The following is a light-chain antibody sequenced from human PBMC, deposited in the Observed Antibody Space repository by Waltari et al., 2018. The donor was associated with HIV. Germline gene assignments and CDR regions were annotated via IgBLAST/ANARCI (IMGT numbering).Light chain of an antibody. Sequence: QSVLTQPPSVSGAPGQRVTISCTGSSSNIGAGYDVHWYQQLPGTAPNLLIYGNSNRPSGVPDRFSGSKSGTSASLAITGLQAEDEADYYCQSYDSSLSVLVFGGGTKLTVL. J-gene: IGLJ2*01. V-gene: IGLV1-40*01. CDR3: QSYDSSLSVLV. CDR1: SSNIGAGYD. CDR2: GNS.